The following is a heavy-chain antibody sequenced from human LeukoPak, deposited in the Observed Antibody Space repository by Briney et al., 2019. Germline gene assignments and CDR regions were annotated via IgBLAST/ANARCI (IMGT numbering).Heavy chain of an antibody. V-gene: IGHV3-30*02. CDR3: AKEGEITIIGVVSGESIDV. CDR2: IRYDGSTQ. CDR1: GLVLSSFG. D-gene: IGHD3-3*01. Sequence: GGSLRLSCAASGLVLSSFGMHWVRQAPGKGLEWVAFIRYDGSTQYYADSVKGRFTISRDNSKNTLYLQLNSLRAEDTAVYYCAKEGEITIIGVVSGESIDVWGKGTTVTVSS. J-gene: IGHJ6*04.